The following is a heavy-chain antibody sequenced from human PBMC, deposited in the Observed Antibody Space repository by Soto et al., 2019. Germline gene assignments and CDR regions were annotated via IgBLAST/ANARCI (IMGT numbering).Heavy chain of an antibody. J-gene: IGHJ4*02. Sequence: EVQLLESGRDLVQPGGSLRLSCAASGFTFSSYGMSWVRQAPGKGLEWVAAISGSGGGTYYADSVKGRFTISRDNSRNTQYLQMNSLRAEDTAVYYCAKDGSSSYWGQGTLVTVSS. CDR1: GFTFSSYG. CDR3: AKDGSSSY. D-gene: IGHD6-13*01. CDR2: ISGSGGGT. V-gene: IGHV3-23*01.